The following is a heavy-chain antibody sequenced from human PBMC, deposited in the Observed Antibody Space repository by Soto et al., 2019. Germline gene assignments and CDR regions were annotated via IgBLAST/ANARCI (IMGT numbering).Heavy chain of an antibody. Sequence: LRLSCAASGFTLRLDGMYWVRQVPGKGLEWVASISSASSETWYADSVKGRFIISRDNAQNSLFFQMSTLRPEDSAIYYCARVGYWGQGTQVTVSS. V-gene: IGHV3-21*01. CDR1: GFTLRLDG. CDR2: ISSASSET. J-gene: IGHJ4*02. CDR3: ARVGY.